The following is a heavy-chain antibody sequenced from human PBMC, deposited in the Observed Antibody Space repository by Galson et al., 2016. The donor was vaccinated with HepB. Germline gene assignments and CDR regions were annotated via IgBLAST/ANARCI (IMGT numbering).Heavy chain of an antibody. CDR3: ARVRQRVKGYSYSPLFDY. CDR1: GDSVSPHY. J-gene: IGHJ4*02. D-gene: IGHD5-18*01. Sequence: ETLSLTCTVSGDSVSPHYWSWIRQPPGKGLEWIGYIHYSGSINYNPSLKSRVTISIDRSKNQFSLKMRSVTAADTAVYYCARVRQRVKGYSYSPLFDYWGPGTLVTVSS. V-gene: IGHV4-59*02. CDR2: IHYSGSI.